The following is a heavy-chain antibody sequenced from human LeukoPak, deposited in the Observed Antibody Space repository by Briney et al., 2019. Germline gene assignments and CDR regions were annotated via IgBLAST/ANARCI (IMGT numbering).Heavy chain of an antibody. CDR3: ARAPPRYGGSSPHHHGYFDY. Sequence: SVKGSCKASGGTFSSYAISWVRQAPGQGLEWMGGIIPIFGTANYAQKFQGRVTITADESTSTAYMELSSLRSEDTAVYYCARAPPRYGGSSPHHHGYFDYWGQGTLVTVSS. CDR2: IIPIFGTA. D-gene: IGHD3-16*01. CDR1: GGTFSSYA. V-gene: IGHV1-69*13. J-gene: IGHJ4*02.